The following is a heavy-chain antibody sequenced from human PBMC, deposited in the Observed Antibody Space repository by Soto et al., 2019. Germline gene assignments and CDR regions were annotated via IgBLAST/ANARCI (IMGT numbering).Heavy chain of an antibody. Sequence: QVQLVESGGGVVQPGRSLRLSCAASGFTFSSYAMHWVRQAPGKGLEWVAVISYDGSNKNYADSVKGRFTISRDNSKNELYLQMNSLRAEDTAVYYCARAAGYKGDFEYWGQGTLVTVSS. D-gene: IGHD3-9*01. CDR1: GFTFSSYA. J-gene: IGHJ4*02. CDR3: ARAAGYKGDFEY. V-gene: IGHV3-30-3*01. CDR2: ISYDGSNK.